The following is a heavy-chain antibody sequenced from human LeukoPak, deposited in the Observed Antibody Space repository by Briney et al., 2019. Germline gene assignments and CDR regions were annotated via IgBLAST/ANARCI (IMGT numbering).Heavy chain of an antibody. D-gene: IGHD1-26*01. CDR1: GGSISSGGYY. CDR2: IYYSGST. V-gene: IGHV4-61*08. J-gene: IGHJ6*03. Sequence: PSQTLSLTCNVSGGSISSGGYYWSWIRQPPGKGLEWIGYIYYSGSTNYNPSLKSRVTISVDTSKNQFSLKLSSVTAADTAVYYCARARGSSTPYYYYYYYMDVWGKGTTVTVSS. CDR3: ARARGSSTPYYYYYYYMDV.